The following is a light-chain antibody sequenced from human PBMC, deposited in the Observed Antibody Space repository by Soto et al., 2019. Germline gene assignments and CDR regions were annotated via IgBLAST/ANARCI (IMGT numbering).Light chain of an antibody. CDR2: EVS. CDR1: SSDVGRYYR. Sequence: QSVLTQPPSVSGSPGQSVTISCTGTSSDVGRYYRVSWYQQSPGTAPTLMIYEVSNRPSGVPDRFSGSKSGNTASLTISGLQAEDEDDYYCSSYTSSSTYVFGTGTKLTVL. J-gene: IGLJ1*01. V-gene: IGLV2-18*02. CDR3: SSYTSSSTYV.